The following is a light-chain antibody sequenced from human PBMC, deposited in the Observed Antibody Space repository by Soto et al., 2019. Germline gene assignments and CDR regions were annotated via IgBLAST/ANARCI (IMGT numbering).Light chain of an antibody. CDR2: RTS. CDR1: QSLSSIY. J-gene: IGKJ1*01. V-gene: IGKV3-20*01. Sequence: PGQGATLSCRASQSLSSIYLAWYQQKPGQAPRLLIYRTSSRATGIPDRFSGSGSGTDFTLTISRLEPEDFAVYYCQQSGSSPWTFGQGTKVDIK. CDR3: QQSGSSPWT.